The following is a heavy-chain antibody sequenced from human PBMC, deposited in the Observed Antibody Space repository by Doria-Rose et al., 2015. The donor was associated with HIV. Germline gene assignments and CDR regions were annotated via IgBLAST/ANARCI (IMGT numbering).Heavy chain of an antibody. CDR1: GFTFSSYS. V-gene: IGHV3-21*03. D-gene: IGHD3-10*01. Sequence: AASGFTFSSYSMNWVRQAPGKGLEWVSSISSSSSYIYYADSVKGRSTISRDNAKNPLDLQMNSLRAEDTAVYYCARGSPTSVPGIKGGGDYWGQGTLVTVSS. J-gene: IGHJ4*02. CDR3: ARGSPTSVPGIKGGGDY. CDR2: ISSSSSYI.